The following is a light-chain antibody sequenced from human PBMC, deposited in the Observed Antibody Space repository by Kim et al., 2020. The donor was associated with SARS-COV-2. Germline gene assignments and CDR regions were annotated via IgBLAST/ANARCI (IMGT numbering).Light chain of an antibody. CDR1: SNNVGYEG. CDR3: AAWDGSLSAWV. Sequence: QTATLTCTGNSNNVGYEGATWLQQHQGHPPKALSYRNNDRPSGISERFSASRSGTTASLTILGLQPDDEAAYYCAAWDGSLSAWVFGGGTKVTVL. CDR2: RNN. J-gene: IGLJ3*02. V-gene: IGLV10-54*01.